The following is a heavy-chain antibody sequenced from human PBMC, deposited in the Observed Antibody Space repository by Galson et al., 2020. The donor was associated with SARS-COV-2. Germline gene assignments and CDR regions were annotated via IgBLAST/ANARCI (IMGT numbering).Heavy chain of an antibody. V-gene: IGHV4-31*03. J-gene: IGHJ6*02. CDR2: IYHSGST. Sequence: SETLSLTCTVSGGSISSGRYYWSWIRQHPGKGLEWIAYIYHSGSTYYNPSLKSRITISVDTSKNQFSLNLSSVTAADTAVYYCASWTYFYYAFDVWGQGTAVTVSS. CDR3: ASWTYFYYAFDV. CDR1: GGSISSGRYY. D-gene: IGHD2-21*01.